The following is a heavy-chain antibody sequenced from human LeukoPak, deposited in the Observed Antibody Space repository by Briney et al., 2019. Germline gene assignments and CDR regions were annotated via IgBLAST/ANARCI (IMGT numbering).Heavy chain of an antibody. J-gene: IGHJ4*02. CDR2: ISGSGGST. V-gene: IGHV3-23*01. CDR3: ARRDIVVVVSASDY. Sequence: GGSLSLSCVASGFTFSSYAMSWVRQAPGKGLEWVSGISGSGGSTFYGDSVKGRFTMSRDNSRNTVYLQMNSLRVDDTAVYYCARRDIVVVVSASDYWGQGTLVTVSS. CDR1: GFTFSSYA. D-gene: IGHD2-15*01.